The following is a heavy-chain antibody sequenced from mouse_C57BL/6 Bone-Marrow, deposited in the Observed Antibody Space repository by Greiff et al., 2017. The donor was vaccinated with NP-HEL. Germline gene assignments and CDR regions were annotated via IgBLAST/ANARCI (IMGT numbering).Heavy chain of an antibody. Sequence: EVKLVESGGGLVQPKGSLKLSCAASGFSFNTYAMNWVRQAPGKGLEWVARIRSKSNNYATYYADSVKDRFTISRDDSESMLYLQMNNLKTEDTAMYYCVPLRDYAMDYWGQGTSVTVSS. CDR3: VPLRDYAMDY. CDR1: GFSFNTYA. J-gene: IGHJ4*01. CDR2: IRSKSNNYAT. V-gene: IGHV10-1*01. D-gene: IGHD1-1*01.